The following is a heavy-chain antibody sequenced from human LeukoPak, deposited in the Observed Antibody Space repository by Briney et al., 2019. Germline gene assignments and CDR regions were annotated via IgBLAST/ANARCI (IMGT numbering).Heavy chain of an antibody. CDR3: ARDYYDSSGYSFYYYYGMDV. V-gene: IGHV3-30*04. J-gene: IGHJ6*02. Sequence: GRSLRLSCAASGFTFSSYAMHWVRQAPGKGLEWVAVISYDGSNKYYADSVKGRFTISRDNSKNTLYLQMNSLRAEDTAVYYCARDYYDSSGYSFYYYYGMDVWGQGTTVTVSS. CDR2: ISYDGSNK. D-gene: IGHD3-22*01. CDR1: GFTFSSYA.